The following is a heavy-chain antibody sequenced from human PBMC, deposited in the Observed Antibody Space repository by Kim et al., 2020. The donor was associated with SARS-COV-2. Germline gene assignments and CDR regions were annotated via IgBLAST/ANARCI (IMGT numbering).Heavy chain of an antibody. CDR3: ARGHLKSIVVVIAPRPYYYYMDV. J-gene: IGHJ6*03. CDR1: GYTFTSYD. D-gene: IGHD2-21*01. Sequence: ASVKVSRKASGYTFTSYDINWVRQATGQGLEWMGWMNPNSSNTGYAQKFQGRVTMTRNTSISTAYMELSSLRSEDTAVYYCARGHLKSIVVVIAPRPYYYYMDVWGKGTTVTVSS. CDR2: MNPNSSNT. V-gene: IGHV1-8*01.